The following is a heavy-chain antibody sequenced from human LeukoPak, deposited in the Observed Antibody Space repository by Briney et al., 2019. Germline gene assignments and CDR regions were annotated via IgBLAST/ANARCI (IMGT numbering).Heavy chain of an antibody. V-gene: IGHV4-38-2*02. J-gene: IGHJ6*03. CDR1: GYSISCGYY. Sequence: SETLSLTCTVSGYSISCGYYWGWIRQPPGKGLEWIGSINHSGSTNYNPSLKSRVTISVDTSKNQFSLKLSSVTAADTAVYYCARLLSGVAARPGAYYYYYMDVWGKGTTVTVSS. D-gene: IGHD6-6*01. CDR3: ARLLSGVAARPGAYYYYYMDV. CDR2: INHSGST.